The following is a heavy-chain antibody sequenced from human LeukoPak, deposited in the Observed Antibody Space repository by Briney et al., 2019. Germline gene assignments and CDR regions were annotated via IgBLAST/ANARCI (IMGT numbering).Heavy chain of an antibody. J-gene: IGHJ5*02. V-gene: IGHV4-59*01. CDR2: IYYSGSS. Sequence: SETLSLTCTVSVGSISSYYWSWIRQPPGKGLEWIGYIYYSGSSNYNPSLKSRVTISVDTSKNQFSLKLSSVTAADTAVYYCARHGTSGTNLNWFDPWGQGTLVTVSS. D-gene: IGHD1-1*01. CDR3: ARHGTSGTNLNWFDP. CDR1: VGSISSYY.